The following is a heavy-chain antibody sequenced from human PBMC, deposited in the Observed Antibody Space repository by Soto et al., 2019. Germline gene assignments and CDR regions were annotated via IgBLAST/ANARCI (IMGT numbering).Heavy chain of an antibody. CDR1: GYTFTSYG. Sequence: ASVEVSCKASGYTFTSYGIMWVRQAPGQGLEWMGWISPYNGTTKYAEKFQGEMTMTTDTATSTAYMDLRSLRSDDTAVYYCARDGERDTGLNFYYYLHGMDAWGQGTRVNVSS. CDR2: ISPYNGTT. J-gene: IGHJ6*02. CDR3: ARDGERDTGLNFYYYLHGMDA. D-gene: IGHD1-1*01. V-gene: IGHV1-18*04.